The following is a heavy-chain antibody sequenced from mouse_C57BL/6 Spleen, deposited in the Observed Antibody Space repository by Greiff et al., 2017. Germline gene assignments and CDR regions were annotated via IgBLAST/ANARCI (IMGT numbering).Heavy chain of an antibody. D-gene: IGHD1-1*01. CDR2: IYPRSGHT. CDR1: GYTFTSYG. CDR3: ARITTVVARGDY. J-gene: IGHJ2*01. V-gene: IGHV1-81*01. Sequence: QVQLQQSGAELARPGASVKLSCKASGYTFTSYGISWVKQRTGQGLEWIGEIYPRSGHTYYNEKFKGKATLTADKSSSTAYMELRSLTSEDSAVYFCARITTVVARGDYWGQGTTLTVSS.